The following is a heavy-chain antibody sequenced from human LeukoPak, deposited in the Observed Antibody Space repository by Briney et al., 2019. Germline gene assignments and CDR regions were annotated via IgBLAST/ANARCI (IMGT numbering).Heavy chain of an antibody. CDR3: AHNRH. CDR2: INRNGSEK. Sequence: GGSLRLSYAASGFIFSDCWMSWVRQAPGKGLEWVANINRNGSEKYYVDSVKGRFTISRDNAKKSLYLQMNSLRAEDTAVYYCAHNRHWGQGTLVTVSS. J-gene: IGHJ4*02. V-gene: IGHV3-7*01. D-gene: IGHD2/OR15-2a*01. CDR1: GFIFSDCW.